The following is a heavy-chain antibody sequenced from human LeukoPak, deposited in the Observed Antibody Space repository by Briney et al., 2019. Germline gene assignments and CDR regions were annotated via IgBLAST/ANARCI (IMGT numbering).Heavy chain of an antibody. D-gene: IGHD6-13*01. CDR3: ARGDSSSWEYYFDY. Sequence: SETLSLTCTVSDGSISSYYWSWIRQPPGKGLEWIGYIYYSGSTNYNPSLKSRVTILVDTYKNQFSLKLSTVTAADTAVYYSARGDSSSWEYYFDYWGQGTLVTVSS. J-gene: IGHJ4*02. CDR1: DGSISSYY. CDR2: IYYSGST. V-gene: IGHV4-59*01.